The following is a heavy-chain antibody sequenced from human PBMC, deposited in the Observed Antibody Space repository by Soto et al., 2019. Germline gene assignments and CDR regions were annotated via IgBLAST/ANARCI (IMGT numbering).Heavy chain of an antibody. CDR2: IYYSGST. D-gene: IGHD3-16*01. CDR3: ARVYRSDYVWGSRDYFDY. V-gene: IGHV4-31*03. CDR1: GGSISSGGYY. Sequence: PSETLSLTCTVSGGSISSGGYYWSWIRQHPGKGLEWIGYIYYSGSTYYNPSLKSRVTISVDTSKNQFSLKLSSVTAADTAVYYCARVYRSDYVWGSRDYFDYWSQGTLVTVSS. J-gene: IGHJ4*02.